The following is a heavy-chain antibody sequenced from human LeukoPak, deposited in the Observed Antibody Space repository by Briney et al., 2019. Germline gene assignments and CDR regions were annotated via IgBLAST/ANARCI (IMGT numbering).Heavy chain of an antibody. V-gene: IGHV4-31*03. J-gene: IGHJ3*02. Sequence: ASETLSLTCTVSGGSISSGGYYWSWIRQHPGKGLEWIGYIYYSGSTYYNPSLKSRVTISVDTSKNQFSLKLSSVTAADTAVYYCARAFSYYGSGSYTDAFDIWGQGTMVTVSS. CDR1: GGSISSGGYY. D-gene: IGHD3-10*01. CDR3: ARAFSYYGSGSYTDAFDI. CDR2: IYYSGST.